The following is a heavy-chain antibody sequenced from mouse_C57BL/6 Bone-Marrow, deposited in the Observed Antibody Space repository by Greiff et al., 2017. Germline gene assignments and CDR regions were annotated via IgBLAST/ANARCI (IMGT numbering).Heavy chain of an antibody. D-gene: IGHD3-3*01. CDR2: INYDGSST. Sequence: EVKLVESEGGLVQPGSSMKLSCTASGFTFSDYYMAWVRQVPEKGLEWVANINYDGSSTYYLDSLKSRFIISRDNATNILYLQMSSLKSEDTATYYCARGGQYAMDYWGQGTSVTASS. V-gene: IGHV5-16*01. J-gene: IGHJ4*01. CDR3: ARGGQYAMDY. CDR1: GFTFSDYY.